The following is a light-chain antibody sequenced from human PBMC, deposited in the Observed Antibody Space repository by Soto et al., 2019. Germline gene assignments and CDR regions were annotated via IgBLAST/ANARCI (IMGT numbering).Light chain of an antibody. J-gene: IGKJ1*01. V-gene: IGKV3D-15*01. Sequence: IEMTQSPATLSLSPGERVTLSCRASESVSNNLSWYQQKARQATRLLIYGASTRASGIPARFSGSGSGTEFTLTISSLQSEDVAFYYCQQYSIWRTFGQGTKVDI. CDR2: GAS. CDR3: QQYSIWRT. CDR1: ESVSNN.